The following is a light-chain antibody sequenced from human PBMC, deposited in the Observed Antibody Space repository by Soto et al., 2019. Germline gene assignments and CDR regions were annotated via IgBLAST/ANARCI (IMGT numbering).Light chain of an antibody. Sequence: EIVVTQSPATLSLSPGERATLSCRASQSVSSYLAWYQQKPGQAPRLLIYGASSRATGIPDRFGGSGSGTDFTLTISSLEPEDSAVYYCQQRHMWPITFGQGTRLEIK. J-gene: IGKJ5*01. CDR3: QQRHMWPIT. CDR1: QSVSSY. CDR2: GAS. V-gene: IGKV3-11*01.